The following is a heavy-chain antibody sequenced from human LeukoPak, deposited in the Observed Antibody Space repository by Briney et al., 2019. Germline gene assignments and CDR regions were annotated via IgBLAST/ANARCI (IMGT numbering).Heavy chain of an antibody. J-gene: IGHJ4*02. CDR1: GFTFDDYA. D-gene: IGHD3-22*01. Sequence: GGSLRLSCAASGFTFDDYAMHWVRQAPGKGLEWVSLISGDGGSTYYADSVKGRFTISRDNSENSLYLQMNSLRTEDTALYYCAKDKHYDSSDGIDYWGQGTLVTVSS. CDR2: ISGDGGST. CDR3: AKDKHYDSSDGIDY. V-gene: IGHV3-43*02.